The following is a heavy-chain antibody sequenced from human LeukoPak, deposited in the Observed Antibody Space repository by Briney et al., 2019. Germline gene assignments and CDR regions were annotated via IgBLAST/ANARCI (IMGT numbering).Heavy chain of an antibody. J-gene: IGHJ4*02. CDR1: GFTFTSSA. CDR2: IVVGSGNT. D-gene: IGHD3-22*01. V-gene: IGHV1-58*02. CDR3: ARVHHSGYDYGITMIVVGPPLDY. Sequence: GTSVKVSCKASGFTFTSSAMQWVRQARGQRLEWIGSIVVGSGNTNYAQKLQGRVTMTTDTSTSTAYMELRSLRSDDTAVYYCARVHHSGYDYGITMIVVGPPLDYSGQGTLVTVSS.